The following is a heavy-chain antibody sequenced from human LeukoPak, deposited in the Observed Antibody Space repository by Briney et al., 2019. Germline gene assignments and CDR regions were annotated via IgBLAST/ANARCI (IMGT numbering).Heavy chain of an antibody. J-gene: IGHJ5*02. V-gene: IGHV3-23*01. CDR1: GFTFSSYA. D-gene: IGHD6-13*01. Sequence: GGSLRLSCAASGFTFSSYAMSWVRQAPGKGLEWVSAISGSRGTTYYADSVKGRFTISRDNSKNTLYLQMNSLRAEDTAVYYCAKSGYSSSWSNAAVYNWFDPWGQGTLVTVSS. CDR2: ISGSRGTT. CDR3: AKSGYSSSWSNAAVYNWFDP.